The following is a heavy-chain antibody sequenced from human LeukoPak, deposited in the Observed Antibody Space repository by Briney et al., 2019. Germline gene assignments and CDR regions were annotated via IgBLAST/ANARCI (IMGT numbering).Heavy chain of an antibody. CDR2: IRYDGSNK. CDR3: ARRAGAYSHPYDY. J-gene: IGHJ4*02. D-gene: IGHD4/OR15-4a*01. V-gene: IGHV3-30*02. Sequence: PGGSLRLSCAASGFTFSSYGMHWVRQAPGKGLEWVAFIRYDGSNKYYADSVKGRFTISRDHSKNTLYLQMNSLRAEDTAVYYCARRAGAYSHPYDYWGQGTLVTVSS. CDR1: GFTFSSYG.